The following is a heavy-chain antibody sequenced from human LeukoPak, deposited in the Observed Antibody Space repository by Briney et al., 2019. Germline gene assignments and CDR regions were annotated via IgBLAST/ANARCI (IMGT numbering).Heavy chain of an antibody. V-gene: IGHV4-59*01. Sequence: PSETLSLTGTVSSGSINSYYWSWLRQPPGKGLVWSGYINYSGSTNYNPSIKSRVTISVDTSKNQFSLKLSSVTAADTAVYYCARGRDYYDSSGYYLHPGDYWGQGTLATVSS. D-gene: IGHD3-22*01. CDR3: ARGRDYYDSSGYYLHPGDY. CDR1: SGSINSYY. CDR2: INYSGST. J-gene: IGHJ4*02.